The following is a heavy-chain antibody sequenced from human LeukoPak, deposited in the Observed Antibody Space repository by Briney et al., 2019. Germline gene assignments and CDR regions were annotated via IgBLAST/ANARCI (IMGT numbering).Heavy chain of an antibody. V-gene: IGHV3-21*01. CDR2: ISSSSSYI. J-gene: IGHJ5*02. CDR3: AGGGIAAAGTDNWFDP. D-gene: IGHD6-13*01. Sequence: GGSLRLSCAASGFTFSSYSMNWVRQAPGKGLEWVSSISSSSSYIYYADSVKGRFTISRDNAKNSLYLQMSSLRAEDTAVYYCAGGGIAAAGTDNWFDPWGQGTLVTVSS. CDR1: GFTFSSYS.